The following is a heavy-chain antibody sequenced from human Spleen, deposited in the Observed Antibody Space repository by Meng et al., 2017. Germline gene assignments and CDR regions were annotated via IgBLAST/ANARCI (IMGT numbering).Heavy chain of an antibody. V-gene: IGHV4-34*01. CDR2: INHSGST. D-gene: IGHD4-11*01. CDR3: ARGPTTMAHDFDY. Sequence: QVQLYQWGAGLLKPSATLSLTCVVSGGSFSDYYWSWMRQPPGKGLEWIGEINHSGSTTYNPSLESRATISVDTSQNNLSLKLSSVTAADSAVYYCARGPTTMAHDFDYWGQGTLVTVSS. CDR1: GGSFSDYY. J-gene: IGHJ4*02.